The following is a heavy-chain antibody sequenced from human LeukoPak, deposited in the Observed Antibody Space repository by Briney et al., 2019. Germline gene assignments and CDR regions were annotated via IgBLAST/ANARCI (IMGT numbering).Heavy chain of an antibody. V-gene: IGHV1-8*03. CDR1: GYTFTSYD. CDR2: MNPNSGNT. J-gene: IGHJ6*03. Sequence: ASVKVSCKASGYTFTSYDINWVRQATGQGLEWMGWMNPNSGNTGYAQKFQGRVTITRNTSISTAYMELSSLRSEDTAVYYCARGYNWNSYCYYYMDVWGKGTTVTVSS. D-gene: IGHD1-7*01. CDR3: ARGYNWNSYCYYYMDV.